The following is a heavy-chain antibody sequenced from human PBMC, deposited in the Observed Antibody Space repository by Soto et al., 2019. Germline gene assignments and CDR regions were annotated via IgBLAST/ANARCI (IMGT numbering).Heavy chain of an antibody. V-gene: IGHV5-51*01. CDR3: ASRASVTLTDYYYYYMDV. Sequence: GESLKISCQGSGYSFTSYWIGWVRQMPGKGMEWMGIIYPGDSDTRYSPSFQDQVTISAEKSISTAYLQWSSLKASDTALYYCASRASVTLTDYYYYYMDVWGKGTTVTVSS. CDR1: GYSFTSYW. CDR2: IYPGDSDT. J-gene: IGHJ6*03. D-gene: IGHD4-4*01.